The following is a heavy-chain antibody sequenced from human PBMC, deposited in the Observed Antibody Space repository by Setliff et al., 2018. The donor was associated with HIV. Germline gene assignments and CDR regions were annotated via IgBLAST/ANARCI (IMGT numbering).Heavy chain of an antibody. D-gene: IGHD3-22*01. CDR2: INAGNGNT. J-gene: IGHJ5*02. V-gene: IGHV1-3*03. CDR1: GYTFSRYA. Sequence: GASVKVSCKASGYTFSRYAMHWVRQAPGQRLEWMGWINAGNGNTKYSQGLQGRLTITRDTSASTAYMDLSSLRSEDMAVYYCARERDSDGFQFDPWGQGTLVTVSS. CDR3: ARERDSDGFQFDP.